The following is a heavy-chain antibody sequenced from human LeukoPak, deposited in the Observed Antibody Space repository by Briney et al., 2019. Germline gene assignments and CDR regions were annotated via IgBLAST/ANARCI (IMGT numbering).Heavy chain of an antibody. CDR1: GFTFSNYW. V-gene: IGHV3-7*01. J-gene: IGHJ4*02. D-gene: IGHD6-6*01. CDR3: ARIGYSSSSMDY. Sequence: GGSLRLSCAASGFTFSNYWMSWVRQAPGKGLEWVANINQDGSVKYYVDSVKGRFTISRDSAKNSLYLRVNSLRAEDTAIYYCARIGYSSSSMDYWGQGTLVTVSS. CDR2: INQDGSVK.